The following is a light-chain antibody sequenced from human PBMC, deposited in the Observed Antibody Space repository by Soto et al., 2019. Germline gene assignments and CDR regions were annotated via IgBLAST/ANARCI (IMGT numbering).Light chain of an antibody. CDR2: EVY. V-gene: IGLV2-14*01. CDR1: SSDIGTYDQ. CDR3: CSYTTGSTLV. J-gene: IGLJ1*01. Sequence: QSVLTQPASVSGSPGQSITISCTGTSSDIGTYDQVSWYQQHPGKAPQLIIYEVYNRASGLSNRFSGSKSGNTASLAISGLQAEDEADYYCCSYTTGSTLVFGTGTKSPS.